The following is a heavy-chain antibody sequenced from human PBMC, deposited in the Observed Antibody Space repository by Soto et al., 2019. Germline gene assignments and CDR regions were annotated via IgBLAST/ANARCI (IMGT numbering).Heavy chain of an antibody. CDR3: APHTAMVGSYWYCDL. V-gene: IGHV3-23*01. J-gene: IGHJ2*01. CDR2: ISGSGGNT. CDR1: GFTFSNYA. D-gene: IGHD5-18*01. Sequence: EVQLLESGGDLVQPGGSLRLSCAASGFTFSNYAMSWVRQAPGKGLEWVSAISGSGGNTYYADSVKGRFTISKDNSKNTLYRQMDSLRAEYTAVYYCAPHTAMVGSYWYCDLGGRGTLVTVSS.